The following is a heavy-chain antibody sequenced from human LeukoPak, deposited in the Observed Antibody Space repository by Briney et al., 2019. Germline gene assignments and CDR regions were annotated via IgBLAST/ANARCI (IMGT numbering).Heavy chain of an antibody. D-gene: IGHD3-3*01. Sequence: PGGSLRLSCAASGFTFSSYWMNWVRQAPGKGLEWVANIKQDGSEKYYVDSVKGRFTISRDNAKNSLYLQMNSLRAEDTAVYYCARENYAAYDFWSGYNYYYYMDVWGKGTTVTVSS. V-gene: IGHV3-7*01. J-gene: IGHJ6*03. CDR3: ARENYAAYDFWSGYNYYYYMDV. CDR1: GFTFSSYW. CDR2: IKQDGSEK.